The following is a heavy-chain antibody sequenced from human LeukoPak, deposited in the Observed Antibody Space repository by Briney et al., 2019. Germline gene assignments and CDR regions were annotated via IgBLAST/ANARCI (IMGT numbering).Heavy chain of an antibody. J-gene: IGHJ4*02. Sequence: RGGSLRLSCAASGFTFSNAWMSWVRQAPGKGLEWVGRIKSKTDGGTTDYAAPVKGRFTISRDGSKNTLYLQMNSLKTEDTAVYYCTTAALYYYGSGSYFYYWGQGTLVTVSS. D-gene: IGHD3-10*01. CDR1: GFTFSNAW. V-gene: IGHV3-15*01. CDR2: IKSKTDGGTT. CDR3: TTAALYYYGSGSYFYY.